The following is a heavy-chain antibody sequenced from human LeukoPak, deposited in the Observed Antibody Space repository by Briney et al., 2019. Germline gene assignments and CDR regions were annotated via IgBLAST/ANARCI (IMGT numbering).Heavy chain of an antibody. CDR2: MNPNSGNT. Sequence: GASVKVSCKASGYTFTSYDINWVRQATGQGLEWMGWMNPNSGNTGYAQKFQGRVAITRNTSISTAYMELSSLRSEDTAVYYCARGLRFIAAATLYYFDYWGQGTLVTVSS. CDR3: ARGLRFIAAATLYYFDY. D-gene: IGHD6-13*01. CDR1: GYTFTSYD. J-gene: IGHJ4*02. V-gene: IGHV1-8*03.